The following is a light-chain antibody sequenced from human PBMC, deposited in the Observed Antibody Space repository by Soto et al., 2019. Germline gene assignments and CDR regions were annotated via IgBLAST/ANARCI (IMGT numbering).Light chain of an antibody. CDR1: QNIDTY. Sequence: DIRLTQSPSPLSAYVGDRVTISCRASQNIDTYLMWYQQKAGRAPDLLIYAASSLQNGVPSRFRGSGSGTEFTLTISGLQPEDVATYHCQQSSMTPRSFGQGTKVEIK. V-gene: IGKV1-39*01. CDR3: QQSSMTPRS. CDR2: AAS. J-gene: IGKJ1*01.